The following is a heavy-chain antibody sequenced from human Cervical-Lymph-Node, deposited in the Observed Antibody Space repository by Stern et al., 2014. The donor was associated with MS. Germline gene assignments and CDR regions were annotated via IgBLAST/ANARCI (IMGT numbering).Heavy chain of an antibody. J-gene: IGHJ6*02. D-gene: IGHD4-17*01. V-gene: IGHV1-69*01. CDR2: IIPIFGTP. CDR1: GGTFNTQA. CDR3: ATPSTVIVGGMDV. Sequence: MQLAESGAEVKKPGSSVKVSCKTSGGTFNTQAINWVRQAPGQGLERVGGIIPIFGTPNYAQKIQDRVTITADESTSTAYMDLSSLRSEDTAVYYCATPSTVIVGGMDVWGQGTTVTVSS.